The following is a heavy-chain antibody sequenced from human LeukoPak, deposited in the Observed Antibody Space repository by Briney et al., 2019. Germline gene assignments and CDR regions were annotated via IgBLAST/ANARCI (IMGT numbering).Heavy chain of an antibody. CDR1: GGSISGYY. J-gene: IGHJ4*02. V-gene: IGHV4-59*12. D-gene: IGHD3-16*02. Sequence: PSETLSLTCTVSGGSISGYYWSWIRQPPGKGLEWIGYIYYSGTTNYNPSLKSRVTISVDTSKNQFSLKLSSVTAADTAVYYCARYYVWGSYRYYLDYWGQGTLVTVSS. CDR3: ARYYVWGSYRYYLDY. CDR2: IYYSGTT.